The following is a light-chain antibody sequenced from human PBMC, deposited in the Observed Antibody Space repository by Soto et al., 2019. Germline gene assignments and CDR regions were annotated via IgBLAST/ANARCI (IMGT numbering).Light chain of an antibody. CDR3: QQRSSWPPVFT. V-gene: IGKV3-11*01. CDR1: QSISSD. Sequence: EIVLTQSPATLSLSPGARVTLSCRARQSISSDLAWYPQKPGQAPRLLIYDASNRATGIPARFSGSGSGTDFTLIISSLEPEDSAIYYCQQRSSWPPVFTFGQGTRLEIK. CDR2: DAS. J-gene: IGKJ5*01.